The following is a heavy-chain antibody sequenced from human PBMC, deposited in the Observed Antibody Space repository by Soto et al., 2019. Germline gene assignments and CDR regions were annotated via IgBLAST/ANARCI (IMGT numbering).Heavy chain of an antibody. J-gene: IGHJ4*02. CDR3: AKDGNWLDVYYDV. V-gene: IGHV3-23*01. CDR2: VSASGRSR. D-gene: IGHD3-16*01. CDR1: GIDFSNYS. Sequence: GGSLSLSCVCSGIDFSNYSMILVRPAPGKGLEWVSIVSASGRSRYHADSVKGRFTISRDNSKNTLYLHMTNLRAEDTAVYYCAKDGNWLDVYYDVWGQGTPVNVSA.